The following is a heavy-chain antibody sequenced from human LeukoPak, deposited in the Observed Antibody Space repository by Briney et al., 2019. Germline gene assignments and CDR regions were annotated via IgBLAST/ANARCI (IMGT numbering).Heavy chain of an antibody. Sequence: GASVKVSCKASDSTFTSYGISWVRQAPGQGLEWRGWISAYNGNTNYAQKLQGRVTMTTDTSTSTAYMELRSLRSDDTAVYYCARDLIRAAGTGYFQHWGQGTLVTASS. V-gene: IGHV1-18*01. CDR3: ARDLIRAAGTGYFQH. J-gene: IGHJ1*01. D-gene: IGHD6-13*01. CDR2: ISAYNGNT. CDR1: DSTFTSYG.